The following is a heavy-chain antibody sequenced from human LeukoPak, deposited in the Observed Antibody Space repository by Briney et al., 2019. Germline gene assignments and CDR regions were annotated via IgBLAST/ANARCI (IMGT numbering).Heavy chain of an antibody. V-gene: IGHV3-53*01. CDR3: AKGRTSITMIVVVITFFDY. J-gene: IGHJ4*02. Sequence: PGGSLRLSCAASGFTVSSNYMSWVRQAPGKGLEWVSVIYSGGSTYYADSVKGRFTISRDNSKNTLYLQMNSLRAEDTAVYYCAKGRTSITMIVVVITFFDYWGQGTLVTVSS. CDR2: IYSGGST. CDR1: GFTVSSNY. D-gene: IGHD3-22*01.